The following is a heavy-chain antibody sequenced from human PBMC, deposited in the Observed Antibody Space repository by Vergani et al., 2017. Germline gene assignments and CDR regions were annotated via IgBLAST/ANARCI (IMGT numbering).Heavy chain of an antibody. V-gene: IGHV3-30-3*01. Sequence: QVQLVESGGGVVQPGRSLRLSCAASGFTFSSYAMHWVRQAPGKGLEWVAVISYDGSNKYYADSVKGRFTISRDNSKNTLYLQMNSLRAEDTAVYYCAKASHYYDSSGYQQFDYWGQGTLVTVSS. D-gene: IGHD3-22*01. J-gene: IGHJ4*02. CDR2: ISYDGSNK. CDR3: AKASHYYDSSGYQQFDY. CDR1: GFTFSSYA.